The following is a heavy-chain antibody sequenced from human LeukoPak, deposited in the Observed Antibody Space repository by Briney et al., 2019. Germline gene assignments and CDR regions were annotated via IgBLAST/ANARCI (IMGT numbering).Heavy chain of an antibody. V-gene: IGHV3-21*06. D-gene: IGHD1-14*01. CDR3: ATETNGRHYDY. CDR2: IGPTGSDR. J-gene: IGHJ4*02. Sequence: TGGSLRLSCTASGLTFSTSGFNWVRQAPGKGLEWVASIGPTGSDRYHADSIKGRFTISRDNANNFLYLQMNSLRAEDTAVYYCATETNGRHYDYWGQGILLTVSS. CDR1: GLTFSTSG.